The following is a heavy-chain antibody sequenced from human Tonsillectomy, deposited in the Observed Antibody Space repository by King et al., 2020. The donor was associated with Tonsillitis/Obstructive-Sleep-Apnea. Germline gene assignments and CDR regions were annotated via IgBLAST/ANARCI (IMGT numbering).Heavy chain of an antibody. V-gene: IGHV1-18*01. Sequence: QLVQSGAEVKKPGASVKVSCKASGYTFTTYGISWVRQAPGQGLEWMGWIRAYNGDTNYAQKLQDRVTMTTDTSTSTAYMEVRSLRSDDTAVYYCARDSRSHYYDTSGYYTFEYWGQGTLVTVSS. CDR2: IRAYNGDT. CDR1: GYTFTTYG. CDR3: ARDSRSHYYDTSGYYTFEY. J-gene: IGHJ4*02. D-gene: IGHD3-22*01.